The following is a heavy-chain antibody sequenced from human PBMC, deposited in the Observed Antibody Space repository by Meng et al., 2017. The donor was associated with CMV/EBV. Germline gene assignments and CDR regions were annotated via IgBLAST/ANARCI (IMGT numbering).Heavy chain of an antibody. V-gene: IGHV4-4*02. D-gene: IGHD2-2*01. CDR3: AKDFRDIVVVPAAEQNYYYYGMDV. Sequence: SETLSLTCAVSGGSISSSHWWSWVRQPPGKGLEWIGEIYHSGSTNYNPSLRSRVTISVDKSKNQFSLKLSSVTAADTAVYYCAKDFRDIVVVPAAEQNYYYYGMDVWGQGTTVTVSS. CDR1: GGSISSSHW. J-gene: IGHJ6*02. CDR2: IYHSGST.